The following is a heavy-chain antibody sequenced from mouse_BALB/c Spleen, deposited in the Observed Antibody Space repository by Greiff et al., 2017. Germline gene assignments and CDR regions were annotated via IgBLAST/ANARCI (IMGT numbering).Heavy chain of an antibody. CDR2: INPSTGYT. V-gene: IGHV1-7*01. D-gene: IGHD2-14*01. CDR1: GYTFTSYW. J-gene: IGHJ1*01. CDR3: ARGVRRYFDV. Sequence: QVQLQQSGAELAKPGASVKMSCKASGYTFTSYWMHWVKQRPGQGLEWIGYINPSTGYTEYNQKFKDKATLTADKSSSTAYMQLSSLTSENSAVYFCARGVRRYFDVWGAGTTVTVSS.